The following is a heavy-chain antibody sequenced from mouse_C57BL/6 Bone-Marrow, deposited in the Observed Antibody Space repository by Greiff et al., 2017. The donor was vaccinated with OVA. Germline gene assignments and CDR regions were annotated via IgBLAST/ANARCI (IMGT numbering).Heavy chain of an antibody. J-gene: IGHJ2*01. CDR2: IDPSDSCT. V-gene: IGHV1-69*01. CDR3: ARGPSYGYYFDY. CDR1: GYTFTSYR. Sequence: VQLQQSGAELVMPGASVKLSCKASGYTFTSYRMHWVKQRPGQGLEWIGAIDPSDSCTNYNQKFKGKSTLTVDKSSSTAYMQLSSLTSADSAVYYYARGPSYGYYFDYWGQGTTLTVSA. D-gene: IGHD1-1*01.